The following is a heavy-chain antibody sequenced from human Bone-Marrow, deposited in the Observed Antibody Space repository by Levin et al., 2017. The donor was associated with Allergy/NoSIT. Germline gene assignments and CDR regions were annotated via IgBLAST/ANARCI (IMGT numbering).Heavy chain of an antibody. CDR1: GFSLNASGMC. D-gene: IGHD3-10*01. CDR3: ARTSNHYYGGGFDY. Sequence: TLSLTCTFSGFSLNASGMCVSWIRQPPGKALEWLARIDWDDDKYYSTSLKTRLIISRDTSKNQVVLTMTNMDPLDTATYFCARTSNHYYGGGFDYWGQGTLVTVSS. CDR2: IDWDDDK. J-gene: IGHJ4*02. V-gene: IGHV2-70*11.